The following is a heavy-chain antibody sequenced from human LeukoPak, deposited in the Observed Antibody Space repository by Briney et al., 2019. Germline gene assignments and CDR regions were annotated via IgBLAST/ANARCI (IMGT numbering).Heavy chain of an antibody. CDR1: GFTFSSYA. CDR3: AKDFWDYDILTGAGY. CDR2: ISYDGSNK. D-gene: IGHD3-9*01. J-gene: IGHJ4*02. Sequence: GGSLRLSCAASGFTFSSYAMHWVRQAPGKGLEWVAVISYDGSNKYYADSVKGRFTISRDNSKNTLYLQMNSLRAEDTAVYYCAKDFWDYDILTGAGYWGQGTLVTVSS. V-gene: IGHV3-30-3*01.